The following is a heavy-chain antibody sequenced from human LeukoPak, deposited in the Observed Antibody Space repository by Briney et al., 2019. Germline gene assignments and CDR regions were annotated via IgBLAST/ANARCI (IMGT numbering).Heavy chain of an antibody. Sequence: SETLSLTCTVSGVSISSGSYDWGWIRQPAGKGLEWIGRIYTSGSTNYNPSLKSRVTISVDTSKNQFSLKLSSVTAADAAVYYCARLSLFGDPFDYWGQGTLVTVSS. CDR1: GVSISSGSYD. D-gene: IGHD4-17*01. J-gene: IGHJ4*02. CDR2: IYTSGST. CDR3: ARLSLFGDPFDY. V-gene: IGHV4-61*02.